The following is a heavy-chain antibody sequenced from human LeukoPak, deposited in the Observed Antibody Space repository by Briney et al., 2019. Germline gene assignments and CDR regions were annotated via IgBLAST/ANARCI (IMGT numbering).Heavy chain of an antibody. D-gene: IGHD3-10*01. CDR3: ARFWYYYGSGAAGWFDP. Sequence: PVKVSCKASGGTFSSYAISWVRQAPGQGLEWMGGIIPIFGTANYAQKFQGRVTITADESTSTAYMELSSLRSEDTAVYYCARFWYYYGSGAAGWFDPWGQGTLVTVSS. CDR2: IIPIFGTA. CDR1: GGTFSSYA. V-gene: IGHV1-69*13. J-gene: IGHJ5*02.